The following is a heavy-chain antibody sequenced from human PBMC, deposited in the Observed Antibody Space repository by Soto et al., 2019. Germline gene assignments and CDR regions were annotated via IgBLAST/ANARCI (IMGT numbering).Heavy chain of an antibody. Sequence: QVQLVQSGAEVKKPGSSVKVSCKASGGTFSSYTISWVRQAPGQGLEWMGRIIPILGIANYAQKFQGRVTITADKSTSTAYMELSRLRSEDTAVYYCAISDSGSYFYYGMDVWGQGTTVTVSS. CDR2: IIPILGIA. CDR3: AISDSGSYFYYGMDV. J-gene: IGHJ6*02. D-gene: IGHD1-26*01. CDR1: GGTFSSYT. V-gene: IGHV1-69*02.